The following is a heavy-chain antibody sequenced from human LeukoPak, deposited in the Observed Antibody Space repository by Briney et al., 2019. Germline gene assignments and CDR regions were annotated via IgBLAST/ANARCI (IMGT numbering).Heavy chain of an antibody. CDR3: ARGSTPAHRIAVAGYLFPGAFDI. Sequence: SETLSLTSAVYGGSFSGYYWSWIPPRPGKGREWIGELNHSVSTNYNPSPKSRATIPVDTSKTQFSLKLSSVTAADTAVYYCARGSTPAHRIAVAGYLFPGAFDIWGQGTMVTVSS. J-gene: IGHJ3*02. CDR2: LNHSVST. D-gene: IGHD6-19*01. CDR1: GGSFSGYY. V-gene: IGHV4-34*01.